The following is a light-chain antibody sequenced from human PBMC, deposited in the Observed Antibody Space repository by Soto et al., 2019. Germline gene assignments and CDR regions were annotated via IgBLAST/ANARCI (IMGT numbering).Light chain of an antibody. CDR1: QSISSW. J-gene: IGKJ1*01. CDR3: QQYDGYSTWT. Sequence: DNQMSQSPSTLSASVGDRVTITYRASQSISSWLAWYQQKPGKAPKLLIYDASSLESGVPSMFSGSGSGTEFTLTISSLQPEDFATYYCQQYDGYSTWTFGQGTKVDIK. CDR2: DAS. V-gene: IGKV1-5*01.